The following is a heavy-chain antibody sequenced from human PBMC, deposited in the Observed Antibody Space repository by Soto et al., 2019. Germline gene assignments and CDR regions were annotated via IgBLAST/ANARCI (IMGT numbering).Heavy chain of an antibody. CDR2: IYYSGST. D-gene: IGHD5-18*01. V-gene: IGHV4-61*01. Sequence: PSETLSLTCTVSGGSVSIGSYYWSWIRQPPGKGLEWIGYIYYSGSTNYNPSLKSRVTISVDTSKNQFSLKLSSVTAADTAVYYCARRYGKNAFDIWGQGTMVTVSS. CDR3: ARRYGKNAFDI. CDR1: GGSVSIGSYY. J-gene: IGHJ3*02.